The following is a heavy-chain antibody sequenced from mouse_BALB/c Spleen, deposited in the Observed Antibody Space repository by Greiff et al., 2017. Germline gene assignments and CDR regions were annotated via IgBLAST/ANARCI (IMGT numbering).Heavy chain of an antibody. D-gene: IGHD2-1*01. CDR1: GYTFSSYW. V-gene: IGHV1-9*01. Sequence: QVQLQQSGAELMKPGASVKISCKATGYTFSSYWIEWVKQRPGHGLEWIGEILPGSGSTNYNEKFKGKATFTADTSSNTAYMQLSSLTSEDSAVYYCARIYGNYVFDYWGLGTTLTVSS. J-gene: IGHJ2*01. CDR2: ILPGSGST. CDR3: ARIYGNYVFDY.